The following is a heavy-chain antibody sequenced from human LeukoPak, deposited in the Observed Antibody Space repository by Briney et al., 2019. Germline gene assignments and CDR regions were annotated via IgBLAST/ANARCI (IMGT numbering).Heavy chain of an antibody. V-gene: IGHV1-2*02. CDR1: GYTFTGYY. J-gene: IGHJ5*02. CDR2: INPNSGGT. D-gene: IGHD2-2*01. Sequence: ASVKVSCKASGYTFTGYYMHWVRQAPGQGLEWMGWINPNSGGTNYAQKFQGRVTMTRDTSISTAYMELSRLRSDDTAVYYCARGRVYCSSTSCSLSWFDPWGQGTLVTVSS. CDR3: ARGRVYCSSTSCSLSWFDP.